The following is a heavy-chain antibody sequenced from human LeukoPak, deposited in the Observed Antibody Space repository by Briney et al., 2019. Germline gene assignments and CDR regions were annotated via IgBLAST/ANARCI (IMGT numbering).Heavy chain of an antibody. CDR1: GYTFTSYG. CDR2: ISAYNGNT. CDR3: ARDAAAAGTVDY. V-gene: IGHV1-18*01. J-gene: IGHJ4*02. D-gene: IGHD6-13*01. Sequence: ASVKVSCKASGYTFTSYGISWVRQAPGQGLEWMGWISAYNGNTNYAQKLQGRVAMTTDTSTSTAYMELRSLRSDDTAVYYCARDAAAAGTVDYWGQGILVTVSS.